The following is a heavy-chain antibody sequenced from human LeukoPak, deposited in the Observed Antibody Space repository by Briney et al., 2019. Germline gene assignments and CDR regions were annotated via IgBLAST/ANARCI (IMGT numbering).Heavy chain of an antibody. CDR3: ARHLNSGSPRNDY. Sequence: GESLKISCKGSAYSFTSYWIGWVRQMPGKGVEWMGSIYPGDSDTRYSPSFQGQVTISVDKSISTAYLQWSGLKASDTAMYYCARHLNSGSPRNDYWGQGTLVTVSS. J-gene: IGHJ4*02. V-gene: IGHV5-51*01. CDR2: IYPGDSDT. CDR1: AYSFTSYW. D-gene: IGHD6-25*01.